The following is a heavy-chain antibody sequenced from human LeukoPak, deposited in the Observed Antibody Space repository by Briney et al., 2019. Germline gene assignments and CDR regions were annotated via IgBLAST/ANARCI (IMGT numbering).Heavy chain of an antibody. Sequence: SETLSLTCTVSGGSISSYYWSWIRQPAGKGLEWIGRIHTSGSTDYNPSLKSRVTMSVDTSKNQFSLKLRSVTAADTAVYYCARAPNEDYYDSSGPYYFDYWGQGTLVTVSS. CDR1: GGSISSYY. CDR3: ARAPNEDYYDSSGPYYFDY. J-gene: IGHJ4*02. V-gene: IGHV4-4*07. CDR2: IHTSGST. D-gene: IGHD3-22*01.